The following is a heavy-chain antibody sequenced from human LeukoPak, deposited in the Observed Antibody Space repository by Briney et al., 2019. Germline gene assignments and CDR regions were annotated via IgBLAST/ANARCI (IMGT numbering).Heavy chain of an antibody. CDR3: AKDESPVGSGYYPGY. CDR2: ISSSSYI. J-gene: IGHJ4*02. CDR1: GFTFSSYS. Sequence: GGSLRLSCAASGFTFSSYSMNWVRQAPGKGLEWVSSISSSSYIYYADSVKGRFTISRDNAKNSLYLQMNSLRAEDTAVYYCAKDESPVGSGYYPGYWGQGTLVTVSS. V-gene: IGHV3-21*04. D-gene: IGHD3-3*01.